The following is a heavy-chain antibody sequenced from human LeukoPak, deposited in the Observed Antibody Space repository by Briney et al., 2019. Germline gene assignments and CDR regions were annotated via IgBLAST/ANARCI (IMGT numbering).Heavy chain of an antibody. CDR2: IYYSGST. V-gene: IGHV4-39*01. CDR1: GGSISSSSYY. CDR3: ATRSPQWLLQVSSYLGSEYFQH. Sequence: PSETLSLTCTVSGGSISSSSYYWGWIRQPPGKGLEWIGSIYYSGSTYYNPSLKSRVTISVDTSKNQFSLKLSSVTAADTAVYYCATRSPQWLLQVSSYLGSEYFQHWGQGTLVTVSS. D-gene: IGHD3-22*01. J-gene: IGHJ1*01.